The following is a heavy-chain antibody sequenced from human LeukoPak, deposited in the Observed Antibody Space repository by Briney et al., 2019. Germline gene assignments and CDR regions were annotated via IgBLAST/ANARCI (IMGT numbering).Heavy chain of an antibody. CDR1: GGSISSGGYY. V-gene: IGHV4-31*03. CDR3: ARDNHYDSSGAIDY. Sequence: SETLSLTCTVSGGSISSGGYYWSWIRQHPGKGLECIGYIYYSGSTYYNPPLKSRVTISVDTSKNQFSLKLSSVTAADTAVYYCARDNHYDSSGAIDYWGQGTLVTVSS. CDR2: IYYSGST. J-gene: IGHJ4*02. D-gene: IGHD3-22*01.